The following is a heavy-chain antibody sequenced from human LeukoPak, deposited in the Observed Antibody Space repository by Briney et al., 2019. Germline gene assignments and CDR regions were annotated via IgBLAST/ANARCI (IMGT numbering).Heavy chain of an antibody. CDR2: ISYDGSNK. J-gene: IGHJ4*02. V-gene: IGHV3-30*03. CDR3: ARANRAARYLDY. Sequence: PGGSLRLSCAASGFTFSSYGMHWVHQAPGKGLEWVAVISYDGSNKYYADSVKGRFTISRGNAKDSLYLQMNSLRAEDTAVYYCARANRAARYLDYWGQGTLVTVSS. D-gene: IGHD6-6*01. CDR1: GFTFSSYG.